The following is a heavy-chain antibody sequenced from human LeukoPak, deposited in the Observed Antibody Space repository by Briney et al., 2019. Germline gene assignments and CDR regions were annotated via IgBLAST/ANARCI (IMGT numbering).Heavy chain of an antibody. CDR2: INHSGGT. D-gene: IGHD3-9*01. CDR1: GGSFSGYY. V-gene: IGHV4-34*01. J-gene: IGHJ4*02. CDR3: ARVAGPALRYFDWLFPRSGFDY. Sequence: PSETLSLTCAVYGGSFSGYYWSWIRQPPGKGLEWIGEINHSGGTNYNPSLKSRVTISVDTSKNQFSLKLSSVTAADTAVYYCARVAGPALRYFDWLFPRSGFDYWGQGTLVTVSS.